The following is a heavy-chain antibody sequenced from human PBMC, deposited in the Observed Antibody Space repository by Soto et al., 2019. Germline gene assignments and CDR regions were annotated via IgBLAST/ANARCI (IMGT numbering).Heavy chain of an antibody. J-gene: IGHJ4*02. D-gene: IGHD3-22*01. CDR1: GYTFTSYG. Sequence: ASVKVSCKASGYTFTSYGINLVRQAPGRGLEWVGWINPVNSNTKYSQQFQGRVIIDRDTSASTAYMELSSLRSEDTAVYYCARGGYSDSSNYLAYWGLGTLVNVSS. V-gene: IGHV1-3*01. CDR2: INPVNSNT. CDR3: ARGGYSDSSNYLAY.